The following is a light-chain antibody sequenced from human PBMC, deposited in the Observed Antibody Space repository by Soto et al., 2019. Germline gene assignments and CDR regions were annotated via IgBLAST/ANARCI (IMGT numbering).Light chain of an antibody. Sequence: QSVLPQPASVSGSPGQSITISCTGTSNDVGGYNYVSWYQRHPGKAPKLMIFDVSNRPSGVSNRFSGSKSANTASLTISGLQAEDEADYFCSSYTSSTSPYVFGTGTKVTVL. CDR3: SSYTSSTSPYV. V-gene: IGLV2-14*03. CDR1: SNDVGGYNY. CDR2: DVS. J-gene: IGLJ1*01.